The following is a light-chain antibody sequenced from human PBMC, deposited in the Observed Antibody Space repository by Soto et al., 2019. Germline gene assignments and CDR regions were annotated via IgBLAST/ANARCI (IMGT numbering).Light chain of an antibody. V-gene: IGKV3D-20*02. CDR1: QSVSSSY. CDR2: GAS. Sequence: ENVLTQSPGTLSLSPGERATLSCRASQSVSSSYLAWYQQKPGQAPRLLIYGASSRATGIPDRFSGSGSGTDFTLTISSLEPEDFALYYCQQRSNWPITFGQGTRLEIK. CDR3: QQRSNWPIT. J-gene: IGKJ5*01.